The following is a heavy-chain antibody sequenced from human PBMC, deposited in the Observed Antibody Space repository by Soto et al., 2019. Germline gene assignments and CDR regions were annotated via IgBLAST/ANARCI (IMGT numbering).Heavy chain of an antibody. D-gene: IGHD2-8*01. J-gene: IGHJ5*02. V-gene: IGHV4-31*03. CDR1: GGSISSGGYY. CDR2: IYYSGST. CDR3: ATERCTNGVCGWFDP. Sequence: QVQLQESGPGLVKPSQTLSLTCTVSGGSISSGGYYWSWIRQHPGKGLEWIGYIYYSGSTYYNPSLKGRVTISVDTSKIQFSLKLSSVTAADTAVYYCATERCTNGVCGWFDPWGQRTLVTVSS.